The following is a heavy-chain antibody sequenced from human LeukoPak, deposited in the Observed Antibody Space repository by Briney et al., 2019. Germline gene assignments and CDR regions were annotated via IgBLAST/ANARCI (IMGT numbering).Heavy chain of an antibody. CDR1: GFTFSSYW. CDR2: IKQDGSEK. V-gene: IGHV3-7*03. Sequence: PGGSLRLSCAASGFTFSSYWMSWVRQAPGKGLEWVANIKQDGSEKYYVDSVKGRFTISRDNSKNTLYLQMNSLRAEDTAVYYCAKGLLGWFDPWGQGTLDTVSS. CDR3: AKGLLGWFDP. J-gene: IGHJ5*02. D-gene: IGHD1-26*01.